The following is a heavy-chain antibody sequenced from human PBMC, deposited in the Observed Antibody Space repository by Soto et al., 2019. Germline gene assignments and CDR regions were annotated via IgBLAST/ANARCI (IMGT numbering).Heavy chain of an antibody. D-gene: IGHD3-3*01. CDR3: ARDQSEILPYYDFWSGYWGMDV. J-gene: IGHJ6*02. Sequence: PGGSLRLSCAASGFTFSSYSMNWVRQAPGKGLEWVSYISSSSSTIYYADSVKGRFTISRDNAKNSLYLQMNSLRDEDTAVYYCARDQSEILPYYDFWSGYWGMDVWGQGTPVTFSS. CDR1: GFTFSSYS. V-gene: IGHV3-48*02. CDR2: ISSSSSTI.